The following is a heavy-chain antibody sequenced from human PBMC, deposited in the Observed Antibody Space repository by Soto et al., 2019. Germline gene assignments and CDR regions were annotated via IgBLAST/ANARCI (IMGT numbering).Heavy chain of an antibody. CDR2: IAYSGDT. D-gene: IGHD3-9*01. V-gene: IGHV4-31*11. CDR3: ARDFERSAIAP. CDR1: GGSIISADSY. Sequence: QVHLQQSGPGLVKPSETLSLTCAVSGGSIISADSYWFWIRKHPGKGLEWIGYIAYSGDTYYNPSLRSRVTISAHTSVNKFPLTLKSVTAADTAVYFCARDFERSAIAPWGQLPSVSVSS. J-gene: IGHJ5*02.